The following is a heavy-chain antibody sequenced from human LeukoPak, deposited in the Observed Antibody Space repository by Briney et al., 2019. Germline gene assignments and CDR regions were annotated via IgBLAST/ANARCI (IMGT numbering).Heavy chain of an antibody. J-gene: IGHJ5*02. CDR2: IYHSGST. D-gene: IGHD3-10*01. Sequence: SETLSLTCTVSGYSISSGYYWGWIRQPPGKGLEWIGSIYHSGSTYYNPSLKSRVTISVDTSKNQFSLKLSSVTAADTAVYYCARDTLMTMVRGVIIRGGVNWFDPWGQGTLVTVSS. V-gene: IGHV4-38-2*02. CDR1: GYSISSGYY. CDR3: ARDTLMTMVRGVIIRGGVNWFDP.